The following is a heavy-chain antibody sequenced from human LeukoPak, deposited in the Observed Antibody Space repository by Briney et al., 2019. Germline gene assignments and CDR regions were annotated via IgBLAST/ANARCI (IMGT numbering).Heavy chain of an antibody. CDR3: ASRRRIVVVTVTMRPYYFDY. Sequence: SETLSLTCTVSSGSISTSNYYWGWVRQPPGKAPEWIGNIFYSGSTYYSPSLKSRVTISVDTSKNQFSLKLSSVTAADTAVYYCASRRRIVVVTVTMRPYYFDYWGQGTLVTVSS. CDR2: IFYSGST. V-gene: IGHV4-39*07. J-gene: IGHJ4*02. D-gene: IGHD2-21*02. CDR1: SGSISTSNYY.